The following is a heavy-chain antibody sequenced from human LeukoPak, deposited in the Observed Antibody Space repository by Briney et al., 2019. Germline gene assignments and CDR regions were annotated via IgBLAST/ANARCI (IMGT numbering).Heavy chain of an antibody. CDR2: MNPNRGNT. CDR3: ARGDFRGLGGSGSYYYYYYMDV. Sequence: GASVKVSCKASGYTFATYDINWVGQATGQGREWMGWMNPNRGNTGYAQKFQGRVTMTRNTSINTAYMELSSLRSEDTAVYYCARGDFRGLGGSGSYYYYYYMDVWGKGTTVTISS. CDR1: GYTFATYD. V-gene: IGHV1-8*01. D-gene: IGHD3-10*01. J-gene: IGHJ6*03.